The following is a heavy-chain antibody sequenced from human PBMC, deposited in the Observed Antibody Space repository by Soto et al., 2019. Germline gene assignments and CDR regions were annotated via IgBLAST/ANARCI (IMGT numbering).Heavy chain of an antibody. D-gene: IGHD3-9*01. CDR3: ARDRGYYDILTGPTDY. CDR2: ISVYNGNT. J-gene: IGHJ4*02. CDR1: GYTFTSYG. Sequence: ASVKVSCKASGYTFTSYGISWVRQAPGQGLEWMGWISVYNGNTNYAQKLQGRVTMTTDTSTNTAYMELRSLTSDDTAVYYCARDRGYYDILTGPTDYWGQGTLVTVSS. V-gene: IGHV1-18*01.